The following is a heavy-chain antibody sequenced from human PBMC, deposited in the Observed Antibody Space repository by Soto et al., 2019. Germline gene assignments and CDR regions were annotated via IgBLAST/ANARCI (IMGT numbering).Heavy chain of an antibody. Sequence: EVQLVESGGGLVQPGGSLRLSCPASGFTLSNYWMNWVRQVPGKGLRWVSRIDIGGSGTSYADSVKGRFTISRDNAKNTLYLEMNSLRAEDTAVYYCTTAFEYWGRGTLVTVSS. CDR3: TTAFEY. J-gene: IGHJ4*02. CDR1: GFTLSNYW. V-gene: IGHV3-74*01. CDR2: IDIGGSGT.